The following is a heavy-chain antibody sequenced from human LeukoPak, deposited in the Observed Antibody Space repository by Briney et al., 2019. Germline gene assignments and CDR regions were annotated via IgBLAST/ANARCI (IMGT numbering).Heavy chain of an antibody. V-gene: IGHV3-30*04. CDR3: ARDLRHSSTDY. J-gene: IGHJ4*02. CDR1: GFTFSSYA. CDR2: ISYDGSNK. D-gene: IGHD6-19*01. Sequence: GGSLRLSCAASGFTFSSYAMHWVCQAPGKGLEWVAVISYDGSNKYYADSVKGRFTISRDNSKNTLYLQMNSLRAEDTAVYYCARDLRHSSTDYWGQGTLVTVSS.